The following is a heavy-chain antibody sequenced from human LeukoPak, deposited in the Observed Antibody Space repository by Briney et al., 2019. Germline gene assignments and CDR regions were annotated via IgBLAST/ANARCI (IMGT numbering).Heavy chain of an antibody. D-gene: IGHD3-3*01. CDR1: GGSISSYY. Sequence: SETLSLTCTVSGGSISSYYWSWIRQPPGKGLEWIGYIYYSGSTNYNPSLKSRVTISVDTSKNQFSLKLSSVTAADTAVYYCARERTDYDFWSVRRWETSNWFDPWGQGTLVTLSS. CDR2: IYYSGST. J-gene: IGHJ5*02. CDR3: ARERTDYDFWSVRRWETSNWFDP. V-gene: IGHV4-59*01.